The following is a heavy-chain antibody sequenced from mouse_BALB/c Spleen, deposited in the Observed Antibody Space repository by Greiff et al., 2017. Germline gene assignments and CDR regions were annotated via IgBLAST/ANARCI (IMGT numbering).Heavy chain of an antibody. CDR3: ARDTTVYWYFDV. D-gene: IGHD1-1*01. CDR1: GFNIKDTY. V-gene: IGHV14-3*02. CDR2: IDPANGNT. Sequence: VQLQQSGAELVKPGASVKLSCTASGFNIKDTYMHWVKQRPEQGLEWIGRIDPANGNTKYDPKFQGKATITADTSSNTAYLQLSSLTSEDTAVYYCARDTTVYWYFDVWGAGTTVTVSS. J-gene: IGHJ1*01.